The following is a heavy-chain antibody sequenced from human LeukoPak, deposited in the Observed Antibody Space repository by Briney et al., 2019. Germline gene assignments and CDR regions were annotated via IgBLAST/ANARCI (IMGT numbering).Heavy chain of an antibody. V-gene: IGHV4-61*08. CDR2: IYYSGST. J-gene: IGHJ2*01. Sequence: SETLSLTCAVSGGSISSGGYSWSWIRQPPGKGLEWIGYIYYSGSTNYNPSLKSRVTISVDTSKNQPSLKLSSVTAADTAVYYCARPLGSGYSYWYFDLWGRGTLVTVSS. D-gene: IGHD5-12*01. CDR1: GGSISSGGYS. CDR3: ARPLGSGYSYWYFDL.